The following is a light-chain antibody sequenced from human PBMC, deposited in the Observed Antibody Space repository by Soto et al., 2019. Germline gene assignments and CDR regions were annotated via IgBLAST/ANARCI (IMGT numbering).Light chain of an antibody. CDR3: HHRGNGIT. J-gene: IGKJ5*01. V-gene: IGKV3D-20*02. CDR1: QSVSSK. CDR2: GAS. Sequence: EIVMTQSPATLSVSPGERATLSGRASQSVSSKLAWYQQKPGQAPRLLIYGASNRATGIPDRFSGSGSGTDFTLTISRLEPEDFAVYYCHHRGNGITFGQGTRLEIK.